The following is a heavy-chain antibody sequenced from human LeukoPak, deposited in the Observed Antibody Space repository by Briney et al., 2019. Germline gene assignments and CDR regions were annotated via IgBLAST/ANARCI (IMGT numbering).Heavy chain of an antibody. J-gene: IGHJ6*03. V-gene: IGHV3-48*03. D-gene: IGHD5-18*01. CDR2: ISSSGSTI. CDR3: ARVSGYSYGNFLYYYMDV. Sequence: GGSLRLSCAASGFTFSSYEMNWVRQAPGKGLEWVSSISSSGSTIYYADSVKGRFTISRGNAKNSLYLQMNSLRAEDTAVYYCARVSGYSYGNFLYYYMDVWGKGATVTISS. CDR1: GFTFSSYE.